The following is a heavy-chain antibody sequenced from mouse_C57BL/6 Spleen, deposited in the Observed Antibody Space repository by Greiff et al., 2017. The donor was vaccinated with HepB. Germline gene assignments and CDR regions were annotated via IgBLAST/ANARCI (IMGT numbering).Heavy chain of an antibody. CDR2: IYPGNSDT. J-gene: IGHJ3*01. Sequence: VQLQQSGTVLARPGASVKMSCKTSGYTFTSYWMHWVKQRPGQGLEWIGAIYPGNSDTSYNQKFKGKAKLTAVTSASTAYMELSSLTNEDSAVYYCTRGVDYAGWFAYWGQGTLVTVSA. D-gene: IGHD1-1*01. CDR1: GYTFTSYW. V-gene: IGHV1-5*01. CDR3: TRGVDYAGWFAY.